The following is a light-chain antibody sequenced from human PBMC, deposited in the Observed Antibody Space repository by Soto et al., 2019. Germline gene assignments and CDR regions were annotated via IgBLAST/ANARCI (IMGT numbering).Light chain of an antibody. CDR1: SSDVGGYDY. J-gene: IGLJ3*02. CDR2: EVT. V-gene: IGLV2-14*01. CDR3: SSYTTTNTWV. Sequence: QSVLTQPASVSGSPGQSITISCTGTSSDVGGYDYVSWYQQHPDKAPKLMIYEVTNRPSGVSDRFSGSKSGNTASLTISGLQAEDEAHYYCSSYTTTNTWVFGGGTKVTVL.